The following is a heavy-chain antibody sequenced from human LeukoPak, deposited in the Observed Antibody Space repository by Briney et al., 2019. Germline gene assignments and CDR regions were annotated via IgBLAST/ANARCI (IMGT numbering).Heavy chain of an antibody. V-gene: IGHV3-53*05. Sequence: PGGSLRLSCAASGFSVSSNYMTWVRQPPGKGLEWVSVMYSGGGTYYADSVRGRFNITRDNSKNTVYLQMNSLRAIDTAVYYCATTMAAVAYYFDYWGQGALVTVSS. J-gene: IGHJ4*02. CDR2: MYSGGGT. D-gene: IGHD6-13*01. CDR1: GFSVSSNY. CDR3: ATTMAAVAYYFDY.